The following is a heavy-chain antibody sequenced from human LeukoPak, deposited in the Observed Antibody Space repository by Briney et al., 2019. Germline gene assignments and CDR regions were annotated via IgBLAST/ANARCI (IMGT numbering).Heavy chain of an antibody. CDR3: AGDPYDYYYGMDV. D-gene: IGHD3-16*01. V-gene: IGHV4-30-4*01. Sequence: SETLSLTCTVSGGSISSGDYYWSWIRQPPGKGLEWIGYINYSGSTYYNPSLKSRVTISVDTSKNQFSLKLSSVTAADTAVYYCAGDPYDYYYGMDVWGQRTTVTVSS. CDR1: GGSISSGDYY. J-gene: IGHJ6*02. CDR2: INYSGST.